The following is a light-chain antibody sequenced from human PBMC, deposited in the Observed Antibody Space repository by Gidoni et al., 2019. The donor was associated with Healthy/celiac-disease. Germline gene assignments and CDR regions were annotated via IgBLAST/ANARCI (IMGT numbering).Light chain of an antibody. CDR1: QSISSY. CDR3: QQSYSTSVT. J-gene: IGKJ5*01. Sequence: DIQMTQSPSSLSASVGDRVTITCRASQSISSYLNWYQQKPGKAPKLLIYAASSLQSGVPSRFSGSGSGTDFTLNISSMQPEDFATYYCQQSYSTSVTFGQGTRVEIK. CDR2: AAS. V-gene: IGKV1-39*01.